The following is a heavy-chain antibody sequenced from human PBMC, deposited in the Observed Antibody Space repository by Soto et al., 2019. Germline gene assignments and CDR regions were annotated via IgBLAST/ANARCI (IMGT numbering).Heavy chain of an antibody. CDR1: GGPISSSGCY. D-gene: IGHD6-6*01. Sequence: QLQLQESGPGLVKPSETLSLTCIVTGGPISSSGCYWGWIRQPPGKGLEWIGSIHYSGSTYYNPSLKSRVTISVDTSKNQFSLGLSSVTAADMAVYYCARQYEYSSSSFDYWGPGTLVTVSS. J-gene: IGHJ4*02. CDR3: ARQYEYSSSSFDY. CDR2: IHYSGST. V-gene: IGHV4-39*01.